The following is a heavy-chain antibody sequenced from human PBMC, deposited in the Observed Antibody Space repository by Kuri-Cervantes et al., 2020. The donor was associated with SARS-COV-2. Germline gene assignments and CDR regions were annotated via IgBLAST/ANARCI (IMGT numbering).Heavy chain of an antibody. J-gene: IGHJ6*03. V-gene: IGHV3-23*01. CDR3: ARPPADYYYMDV. CDR1: GFAFRGNA. Sequence: GESLKISCAASGFAFRGNAMSWVRQAPGKGLEWVSDISGIGGYTYYADFVKGRFTTSRDDSKNTLYVHMNNLRVDDTAVYYCARPPADYYYMDVWGKGTTVTVSS. CDR2: ISGIGGYT.